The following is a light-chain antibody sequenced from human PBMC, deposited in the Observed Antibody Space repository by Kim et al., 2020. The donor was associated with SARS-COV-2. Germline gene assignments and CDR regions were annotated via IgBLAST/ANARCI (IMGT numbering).Light chain of an antibody. V-gene: IGLV3-19*01. CDR1: SLRSYY. CDR2: GTN. Sequence: SSELTQDPAVSVALGQTVRITCQGDSLRSYYASWYQQKPGQAPILVIYGTNNRPSGISDRFSGSSSGNTASLTITGAQAGDEADYYCISRDSTGNVVLCG. J-gene: IGLJ2*01. CDR3: ISRDSTGNVV.